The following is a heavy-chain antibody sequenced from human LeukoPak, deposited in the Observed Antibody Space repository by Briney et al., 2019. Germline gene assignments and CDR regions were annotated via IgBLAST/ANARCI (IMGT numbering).Heavy chain of an antibody. CDR1: GGSISSGGYS. D-gene: IGHD1-26*01. J-gene: IGHJ3*02. CDR2: IYQSGNT. CDR3: ARGEVAFDI. V-gene: IGHV4-30-2*01. Sequence: SETLSLTCAVSGGSISSGGYSWSWIRQPPGKGLEWIGYIYQSGNTYYNPSLKSRVTISVDTSKNQFSLKLSSVTAADTAVYYCARGEVAFDIWGQGTMVTVSS.